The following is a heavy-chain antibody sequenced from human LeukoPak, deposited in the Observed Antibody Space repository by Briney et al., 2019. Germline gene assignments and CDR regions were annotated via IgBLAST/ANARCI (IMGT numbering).Heavy chain of an antibody. D-gene: IGHD4-17*01. J-gene: IGHJ4*02. Sequence: ASVKVSCKASGYTFTSYDINWVRQATGQGLEWMGWMNPNSGNTGYAQKFQGRVTMTRDMSTSTVYMELSSLRSEDTAVYYCARARGPTVTTNYFDYWGQGTLVTVSS. V-gene: IGHV1-8*02. CDR2: MNPNSGNT. CDR1: GYTFTSYD. CDR3: ARARGPTVTTNYFDY.